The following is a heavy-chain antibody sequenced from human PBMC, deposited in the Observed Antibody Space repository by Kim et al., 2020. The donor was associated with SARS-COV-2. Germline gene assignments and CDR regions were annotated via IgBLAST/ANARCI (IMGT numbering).Heavy chain of an antibody. J-gene: IGHJ3*01. Sequence: ASVKVSCKASGYTFKAFGIHWVRQAPGQRLEWMGGVSAGNSNTEYSQKFQGRVIISGDTSASTSYMELSSLRSEDTAVYYCASGHGGYDYAFHVWGQGT. D-gene: IGHD5-12*01. V-gene: IGHV1-3*01. CDR2: VSAGNSNT. CDR1: GYTFKAFG. CDR3: ASGHGGYDYAFHV.